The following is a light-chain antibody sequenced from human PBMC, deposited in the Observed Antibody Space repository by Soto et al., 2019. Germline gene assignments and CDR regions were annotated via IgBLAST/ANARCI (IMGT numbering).Light chain of an antibody. V-gene: IGKV1-27*01. CDR2: AAS. CDR1: QGISNY. J-gene: IGKJ4*01. CDR3: QKYNSAPRT. Sequence: DVPMTQAPSSLSASVGDRVTITCRASQGISNYLAWYQQKPGKVPKLLIHAASILQSGVPSRFSGSGSGTDFTLTISSLQPEDVATYYCQKYNSAPRTFGGGTKVEIK.